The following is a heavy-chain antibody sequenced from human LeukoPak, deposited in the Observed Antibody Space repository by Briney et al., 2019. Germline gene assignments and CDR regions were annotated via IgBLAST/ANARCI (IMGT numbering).Heavy chain of an antibody. CDR3: ARDWVVVPAAIQVDY. J-gene: IGHJ4*02. V-gene: IGHV3-30*04. CDR2: ISYDGSNK. Sequence: GRSLRLSCAASGFTSSSYAMHWVRQAPGKGLEWVAVISYDGSNKYYADSVKGRFTISRDNSKNTLYLQMNSLRAEDTAVYYCARDWVVVPAAIQVDYWGQGTLVTVSS. D-gene: IGHD2-2*01. CDR1: GFTSSSYA.